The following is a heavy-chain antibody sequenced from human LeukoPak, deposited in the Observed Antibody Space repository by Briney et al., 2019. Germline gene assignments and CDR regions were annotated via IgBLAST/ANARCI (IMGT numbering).Heavy chain of an antibody. D-gene: IGHD2-15*01. J-gene: IGHJ4*02. V-gene: IGHV5-51*01. Sequence: HGESLKISCKGSGYSFTSYWISWVRQMPGKGLEWMGIIYPGDSDTRYSPSFQGQVTISADKSISTAYLQWSSLKASDTAMYYWPSHPACSGGTSYDSWGKGPLFPSSS. CDR2: IYPGDSDT. CDR3: PSHPACSGGTSYDS. CDR1: GYSFTSYW.